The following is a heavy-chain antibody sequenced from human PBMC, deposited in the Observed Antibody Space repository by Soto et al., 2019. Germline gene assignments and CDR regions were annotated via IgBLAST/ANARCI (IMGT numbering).Heavy chain of an antibody. D-gene: IGHD3-10*01. J-gene: IGHJ4*02. Sequence: QVQLQESGPGLVKPSQTLSLTCTVSGGSISSGGYYWSWIRQLPGKGLEWIGYIFYSGSTYYNPSLKSRVTKSVDTSKNQFSLKLSSVTAADTAVYYCATYGSGSYKPTTFDYWGQGTLVTVSS. CDR3: ATYGSGSYKPTTFDY. CDR1: GGSISSGGYY. V-gene: IGHV4-31*03. CDR2: IFYSGST.